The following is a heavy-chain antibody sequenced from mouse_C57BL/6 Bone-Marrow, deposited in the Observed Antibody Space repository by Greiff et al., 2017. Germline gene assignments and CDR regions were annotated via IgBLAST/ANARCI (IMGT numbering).Heavy chain of an antibody. Sequence: VQLQQSGAELARPGASVKLSCKASGYTFTSYGISWVKQRTGQGLEWIGEIYPRSGNTYYNEKFKGKATLTADKSSSTAYMELRSLTSEDSAVYFCARGTVVAPRFAYWGQGTLVTVSA. CDR1: GYTFTSYG. CDR3: ARGTVVAPRFAY. CDR2: IYPRSGNT. D-gene: IGHD1-1*01. V-gene: IGHV1-81*01. J-gene: IGHJ3*01.